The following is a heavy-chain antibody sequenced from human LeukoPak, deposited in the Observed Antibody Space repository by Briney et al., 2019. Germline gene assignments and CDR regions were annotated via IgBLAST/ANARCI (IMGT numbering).Heavy chain of an antibody. CDR2: ISSSGSTI. Sequence: GGSLRLSCAASGFTFSDYYMSWIRQAPGKGLEWVSYISSSGSTIYYADSVKGRFTISRDNAKNSLYLQMNSLRAEDTAVYYCARDREQLDVYYYYGMDVWGQGTTVTVSS. D-gene: IGHD6-13*01. V-gene: IGHV3-11*01. CDR3: ARDREQLDVYYYYGMDV. CDR1: GFTFSDYY. J-gene: IGHJ6*02.